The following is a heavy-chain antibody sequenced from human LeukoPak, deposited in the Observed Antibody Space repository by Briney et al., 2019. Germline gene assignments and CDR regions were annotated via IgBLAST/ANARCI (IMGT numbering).Heavy chain of an antibody. V-gene: IGHV3-48*03. Sequence: GGSLRLSCAAPGFTFSSYEMNWVRQAPGKGLEWVSYISSSGSTIYYADSVKGRFTISRDNAKNSLYLQMNSLRAEDTAVYYCARSSGTSYYYIMDVWGQGTTVTVSS. CDR2: ISSSGSTI. J-gene: IGHJ6*02. CDR1: GFTFSSYE. CDR3: ARSSGTSYYYIMDV. D-gene: IGHD1-7*01.